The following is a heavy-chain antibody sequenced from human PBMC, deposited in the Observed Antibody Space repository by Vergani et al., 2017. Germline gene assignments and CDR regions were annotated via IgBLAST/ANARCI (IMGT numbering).Heavy chain of an antibody. V-gene: IGHV3-66*01. CDR2: IYSGGST. Sequence: EVQLVESGGGLVQPGGSLRLSCAASGFTVSSNYMSWVRQAPGKGLEWVSVIYSGGSTYYADSVKGRFTISRDNSKNTLYLQMNSLRAEDTAVYYCAKELLKTRRYNWFDPWGQGTLVTVSS. D-gene: IGHD1-26*01. J-gene: IGHJ5*02. CDR1: GFTVSSNY. CDR3: AKELLKTRRYNWFDP.